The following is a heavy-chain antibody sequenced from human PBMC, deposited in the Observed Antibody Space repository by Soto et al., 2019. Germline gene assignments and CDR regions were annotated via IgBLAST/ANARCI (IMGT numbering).Heavy chain of an antibody. Sequence: SETLSLTCAVSGGSISSSNWWSWVRQPPGKGLEWIGEIYHSGSTNYNPSLKSRVTISVDKSKNQFSLKLSSVTAADTAVYYCARVRYYDSSGYFSAWGQGTLVTVSS. D-gene: IGHD3-22*01. J-gene: IGHJ5*02. CDR2: IYHSGST. CDR1: GGSISSSNW. V-gene: IGHV4-4*02. CDR3: ARVRYYDSSGYFSA.